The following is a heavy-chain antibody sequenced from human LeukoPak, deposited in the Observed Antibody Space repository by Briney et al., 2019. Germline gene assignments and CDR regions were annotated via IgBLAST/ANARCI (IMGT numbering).Heavy chain of an antibody. D-gene: IGHD1-26*01. V-gene: IGHV3-48*01. Sequence: GGSLRLSCAASGVTFSSYSMSWVRQAPGKGLEWVSYISSSSSARYPADSVKGRFTISRGNVKNSLYLQMNSLRAEDTAVYYCARDDVGYFDYWGQGALVTVSS. J-gene: IGHJ4*02. CDR1: GVTFSSYS. CDR3: ARDDVGYFDY. CDR2: ISSSSSAR.